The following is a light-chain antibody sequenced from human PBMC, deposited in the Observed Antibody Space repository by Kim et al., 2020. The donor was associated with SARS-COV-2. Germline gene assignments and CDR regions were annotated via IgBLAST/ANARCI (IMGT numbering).Light chain of an antibody. V-gene: IGKV2-30*02. CDR1: QSLVHSDGNTY. Sequence: DVVMTQSPLSLPVTLGQPASISCRSSQSLVHSDGNTYLNWFQQRPGQSPRRLIYKVSNRDSGVPDRFSGSGSGTDFTLKISRVDAEDVGVYYCMQGTHWRITFGQGTRLEIK. J-gene: IGKJ5*01. CDR3: MQGTHWRIT. CDR2: KVS.